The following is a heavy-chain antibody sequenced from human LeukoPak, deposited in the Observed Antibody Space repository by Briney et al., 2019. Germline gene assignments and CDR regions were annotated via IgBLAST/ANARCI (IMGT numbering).Heavy chain of an antibody. D-gene: IGHD3-10*01. V-gene: IGHV3-23*01. CDR2: LSGRGDTT. CDR1: GFTFSNYA. Sequence: GGSLRLSCAASGFTFSNYAMTWVRQAPGKGLEWVSALSGRGDTTYYADSVKGRFTISRDNSKNTLYLQMNSLRAEDTAVYYCAKSMVRGIIILDFDYWGQGTLVTVSS. J-gene: IGHJ4*02. CDR3: AKSMVRGIIILDFDY.